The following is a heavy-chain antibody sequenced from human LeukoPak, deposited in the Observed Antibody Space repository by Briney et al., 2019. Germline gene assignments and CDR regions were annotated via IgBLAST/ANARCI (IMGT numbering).Heavy chain of an antibody. Sequence: GASVKVSCKASGGTFSNYAIGWVRQAPGQGLERMGGIIPIFGTTNYAQKFQGRVTITADASTNTAYMELSILRSEDTAVYYCARVSGLPSAIYYYYGMDVWGQGTTVTVSS. D-gene: IGHD3-3*01. J-gene: IGHJ6*02. CDR2: IIPIFGTT. V-gene: IGHV1-69*13. CDR3: ARVSGLPSAIYYYYGMDV. CDR1: GGTFSNYA.